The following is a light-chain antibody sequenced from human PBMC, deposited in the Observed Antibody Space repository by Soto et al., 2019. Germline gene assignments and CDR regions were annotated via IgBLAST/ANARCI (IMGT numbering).Light chain of an antibody. CDR2: DVS. CDR1: RSHVGGYNY. CDR3: SSYTSSSTLV. Sequence: QSALTQPAPVSGSPGQSITISFTGTRSHVGGYNYVSWYQQHPGKAPKLMIYDVSNRPSGVSNRFSGSKSGNTASLTISGLQAEDEADYYCSSYTSSSTLVFGTGTKLTVL. J-gene: IGLJ1*01. V-gene: IGLV2-14*01.